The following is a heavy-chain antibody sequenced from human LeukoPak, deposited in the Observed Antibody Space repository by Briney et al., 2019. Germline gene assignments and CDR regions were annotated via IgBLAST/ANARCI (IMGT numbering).Heavy chain of an antibody. J-gene: IGHJ4*02. Sequence: GGSLRLSCAASGFTFSSYGMHWVRQAPGKGLEWVAVISYDGSNKYYADSVKGRFTISRDNSKNTLYLQMNSLRAEDTAVYYCAKDGDGSGWYLGYYFDYWGQGTLVTVSS. D-gene: IGHD6-19*01. CDR3: AKDGDGSGWYLGYYFDY. CDR1: GFTFSSYG. CDR2: ISYDGSNK. V-gene: IGHV3-30*18.